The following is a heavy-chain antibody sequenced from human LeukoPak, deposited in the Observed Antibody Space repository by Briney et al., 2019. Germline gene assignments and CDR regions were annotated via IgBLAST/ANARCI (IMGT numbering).Heavy chain of an antibody. J-gene: IGHJ4*02. CDR3: AKDQAVIIKYYFDY. CDR1: GFTFSTYA. V-gene: IGHV3-23*01. CDR2: ISASGGNT. D-gene: IGHD3-3*01. Sequence: GGSLRLSCAASGFTFSTYAMSWVRQAPGKGLEWVSAISASGGNTYYADSVKGRFTISRDNSKNTLYLQLNSLKAEHTAVYYCAKDQAVIIKYYFDYWGQGTLVTVSS.